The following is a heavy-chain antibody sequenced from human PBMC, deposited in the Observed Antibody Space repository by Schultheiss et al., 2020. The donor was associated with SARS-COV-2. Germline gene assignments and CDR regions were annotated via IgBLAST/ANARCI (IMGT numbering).Heavy chain of an antibody. Sequence: GGSLRLSCAASGFTFSSYAMSWVRQAPGKGLEWVSAISGSGGSTYYADSVKGRFTISRDNSKNTLYLQMNSLRAEDTAVYYCAKDSTVSYYYDSSGRNWEYYFDYWGQGTLVTVSS. V-gene: IGHV3-23*01. J-gene: IGHJ4*02. CDR3: AKDSTVSYYYDSSGRNWEYYFDY. CDR1: GFTFSSYA. CDR2: ISGSGGST. D-gene: IGHD3-22*01.